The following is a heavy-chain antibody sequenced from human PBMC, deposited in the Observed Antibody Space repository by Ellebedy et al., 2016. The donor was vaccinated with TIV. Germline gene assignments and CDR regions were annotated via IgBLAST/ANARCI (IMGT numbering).Heavy chain of an antibody. Sequence: GESLKISCAASGFSFSDYAMSWVRQAPGKGLEWVSGISDSTYSADSVKGRFTISRDNSKNTLYLQMNSLRVEDTAIYYCAKDMVFGDSKWEVDVWGQGTTVTVSS. CDR1: GFSFSDYA. V-gene: IGHV3-23*01. D-gene: IGHD1-26*01. CDR3: AKDMVFGDSKWEVDV. J-gene: IGHJ6*02. CDR2: ISDST.